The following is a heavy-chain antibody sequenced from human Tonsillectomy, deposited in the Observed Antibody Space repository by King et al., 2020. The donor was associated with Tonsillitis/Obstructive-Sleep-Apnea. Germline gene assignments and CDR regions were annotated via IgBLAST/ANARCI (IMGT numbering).Heavy chain of an antibody. V-gene: IGHV1-24*01. CDR2: FDPEDGET. CDR1: GYTLTELS. Sequence: VQLVESGAEVKKPGASVKVSCKVSGYTLTELSMHWVRQAPGKGLEWMGSFDPEDGETIYAQKFQGRVTMTEDTSTDTAYMGLSSLRSEDTAEYYCATLPPLPGIAVAGNEDYFGYWGQGTLVTVSS. J-gene: IGHJ4*02. D-gene: IGHD6-19*01. CDR3: ATLPPLPGIAVAGNEDYFGY.